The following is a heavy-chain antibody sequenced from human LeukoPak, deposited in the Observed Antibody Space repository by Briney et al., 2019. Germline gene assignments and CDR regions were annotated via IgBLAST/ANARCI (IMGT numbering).Heavy chain of an antibody. CDR3: ARDLSGSLYFDY. CDR2: LYISGST. J-gene: IGHJ4*02. Sequence: TSETLSLTCTVSGASISSYYYNWIRQTAGRGLEWIGRLYISGSTDYDPSLKSRVTISVDTSKNQFSLKLSSVTAADTAVYFCARDLSGSLYFDYWGQGVLVTVSS. CDR1: GASISSYY. D-gene: IGHD3-10*01. V-gene: IGHV4-4*07.